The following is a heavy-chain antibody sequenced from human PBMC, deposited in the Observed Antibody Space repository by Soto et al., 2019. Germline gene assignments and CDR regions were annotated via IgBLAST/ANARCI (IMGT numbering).Heavy chain of an antibody. D-gene: IGHD3-16*01. Sequence: QVQFMQSGGGVVQPGKSLRLSCAASGVTFSRYAMHWVRQAPGERLEWVAVVFFGGNYKNYGDSVKGRFTVSRDNSKNTTYLQMNGLRPEDTGVYYCTKGGTVPFDYWGQGSLVIVSS. V-gene: IGHV3-30*18. CDR2: VFFGGNYK. CDR1: GVTFSRYA. CDR3: TKGGTVPFDY. J-gene: IGHJ4*02.